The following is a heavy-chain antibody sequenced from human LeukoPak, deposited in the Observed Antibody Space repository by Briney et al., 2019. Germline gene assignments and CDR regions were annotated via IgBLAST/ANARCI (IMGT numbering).Heavy chain of an antibody. CDR2: ISSSGSTI. D-gene: IGHD3-9*01. CDR3: ARRGPLFSYYDILRNFYMDV. CDR1: GFTLSDYY. Sequence: GGSLRLSCAASGFTLSDYYMSWIRQAPGKGLEWVSYISSSGSTIYYADSVKGRFTISRDNAKNSLYLQMNSLRAEDTAVYYCARRGPLFSYYDILRNFYMDVWGKATTVTVSS. J-gene: IGHJ6*03. V-gene: IGHV3-11*01.